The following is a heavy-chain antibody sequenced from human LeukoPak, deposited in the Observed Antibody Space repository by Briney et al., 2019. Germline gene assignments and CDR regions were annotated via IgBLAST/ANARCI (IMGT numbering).Heavy chain of an antibody. CDR3: ARGQKYRSGYTVTELGSGYFDY. CDR1: GGSTSGTSYY. CDR2: MYNGGST. Sequence: SETLSLTCSVSGGSTSGTSYYWGWIRQPPGKGLEWIGTMYNGGSTYYNPSLQSRVTISVDTSKNQFSLKLRSVTAADTAVCYCARGQKYRSGYTVTELGSGYFDYWGQGPLVTVSS. J-gene: IGHJ4*02. V-gene: IGHV4-39*07. D-gene: IGHD5-18*01.